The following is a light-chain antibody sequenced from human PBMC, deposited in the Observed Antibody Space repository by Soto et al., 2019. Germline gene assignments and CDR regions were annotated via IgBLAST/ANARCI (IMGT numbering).Light chain of an antibody. CDR1: QSIGNY. V-gene: IGKV1-39*01. CDR3: QQSHSSPWT. J-gene: IGKJ1*01. Sequence: DIPMTQSPSSLSASVGDRVTISCRTSQSIGNYLNWYQLKPGKAPKVLIFAAGTLQRGVPSRFSGRGSGTDFTLTITGLQPDDFAIYYCQQSHSSPWTFGQGTSVDIK. CDR2: AAG.